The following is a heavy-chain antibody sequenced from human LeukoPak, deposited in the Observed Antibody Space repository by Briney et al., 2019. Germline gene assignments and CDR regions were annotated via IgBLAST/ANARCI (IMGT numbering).Heavy chain of an antibody. J-gene: IGHJ5*02. V-gene: IGHV3-74*01. CDR1: GFTFNNHW. Sequence: GGSLRLSCAASGFTFNNHWMHWVRQVPGKGLEWVSRIDNDGSNTIYADSVKARFTISRDNAKNTLYLQMNSLRAEDTAMYYCSRDRPHNWFDPWGQGTPVTVSS. CDR2: IDNDGSNT. CDR3: SRDRPHNWFDP.